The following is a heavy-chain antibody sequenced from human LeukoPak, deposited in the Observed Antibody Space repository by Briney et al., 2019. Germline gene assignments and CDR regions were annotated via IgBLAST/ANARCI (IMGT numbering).Heavy chain of an antibody. V-gene: IGHV4-61*01. CDR1: GGSISSSSYY. CDR3: ARSYYDFWSGYLWFDP. CDR2: IYYSGST. J-gene: IGHJ5*02. D-gene: IGHD3-3*01. Sequence: SETLSLTCTVSGGSISSSSYYWSWIRQPPGKGLEWIGYIYYSGSTNYNPSLKSRVTISVDTSKNQFSLKLSSVTAADTAVYYCARSYYDFWSGYLWFDPWGQGTLVTVSS.